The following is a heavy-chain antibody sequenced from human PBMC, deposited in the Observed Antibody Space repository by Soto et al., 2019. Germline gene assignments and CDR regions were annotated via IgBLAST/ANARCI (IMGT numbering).Heavy chain of an antibody. CDR2: IKSKIDGGTT. CDR3: TTDPRRPVTHPFDY. D-gene: IGHD4-17*01. V-gene: IGHV3-15*01. Sequence: EVPLVESGGGFVKPGGSLRLSCAASGFTFSNAWMSWVRQAPGKGLEWVGRIKSKIDGGTTDYAAPVKGRFTISRDDSRNTVYLQMNSLKTEDTAVYYCTTDPRRPVTHPFDYWGQGTLVTVSS. J-gene: IGHJ4*02. CDR1: GFTFSNAW.